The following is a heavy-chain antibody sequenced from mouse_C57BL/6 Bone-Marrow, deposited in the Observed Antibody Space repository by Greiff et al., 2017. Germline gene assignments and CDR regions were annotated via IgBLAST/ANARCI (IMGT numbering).Heavy chain of an antibody. CDR3: ARERLYYGNYEEVDY. J-gene: IGHJ2*01. CDR2: IYPRSGNT. D-gene: IGHD2-1*01. CDR1: GYTFTSYG. V-gene: IGHV1-81*01. Sequence: QVHVKQSGAELARPGASVKLSCKASGYTFTSYGISWVKQRTGQGLEWIGEIYPRSGNTYYNEKFKGKATLTADKSSSTAYMELRSLTSEDSAVYFCARERLYYGNYEEVDYWGQGTTLTVSS.